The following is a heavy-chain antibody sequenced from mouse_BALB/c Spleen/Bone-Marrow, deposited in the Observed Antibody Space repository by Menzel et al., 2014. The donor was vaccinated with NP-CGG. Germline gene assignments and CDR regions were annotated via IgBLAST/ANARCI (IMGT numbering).Heavy chain of an antibody. CDR1: GYTFTTHY. Sequence: QVQLQHSGPELVQPGAPVRMSCKASGYTFTTHYIHWVKQRPGQGLEWIGWIYPRNVNTNYNEKFRGKATLTADKSSSTAYMQLSSLTAEDSAVYFCARWLLPYYAMDYWGQGTSATISS. D-gene: IGHD2-3*01. J-gene: IGHJ4*01. CDR3: ARWLLPYYAMDY. CDR2: IYPRNVNT. V-gene: IGHV1S56*01.